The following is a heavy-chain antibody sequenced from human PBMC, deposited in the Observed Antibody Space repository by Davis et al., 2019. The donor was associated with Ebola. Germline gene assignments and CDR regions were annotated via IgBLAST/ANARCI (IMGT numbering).Heavy chain of an antibody. J-gene: IGHJ5*02. D-gene: IGHD3-10*01. Sequence: SETLSLTCTVSGGSISSSSYYWGWIRQPPGKGLEWIGSIYYSGSTYYNPSLKSRVTISVDTSKNQFSLKLSSVTAADTAVYYCARKELYYYGSGSGWFDPWGQGTLVTVSS. V-gene: IGHV4-39*01. CDR2: IYYSGST. CDR1: GGSISSSSYY. CDR3: ARKELYYYGSGSGWFDP.